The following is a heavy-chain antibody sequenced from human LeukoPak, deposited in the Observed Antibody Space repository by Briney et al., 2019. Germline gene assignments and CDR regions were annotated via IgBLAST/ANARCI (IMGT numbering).Heavy chain of an antibody. J-gene: IGHJ3*02. CDR2: ISDIGTTQ. CDR3: ARDRSKVTAYDDALDI. Sequence: GGSLRLSCAASGFTFSNYNMNWVRQAPGRGLEWVSYISDIGTTQHYADSVKGRFTISRDNAKNSLYLQMNSLTAEDTAVYYCARDRSKVTAYDDALDIWGQGTMVIVSS. CDR1: GFTFSNYN. V-gene: IGHV3-48*04. D-gene: IGHD2-21*02.